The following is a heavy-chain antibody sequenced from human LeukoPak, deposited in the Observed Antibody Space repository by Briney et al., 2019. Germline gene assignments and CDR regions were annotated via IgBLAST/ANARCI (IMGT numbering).Heavy chain of an antibody. CDR1: GFTFSDYY. CDR3: ARITGSTFDY. D-gene: IGHD1-20*01. CDR2: ISSSSSYT. J-gene: IGHJ4*02. V-gene: IGHV3-11*06. Sequence: PGGSLRLSCAASGFTFSDYYMSWIRQVPGKGAEWVSSISSSSSYTNYADSVKGRFTISRDNAKNSLYLQMNSLRAEDMAVYYCARITGSTFDYWGQGTLVTVSS.